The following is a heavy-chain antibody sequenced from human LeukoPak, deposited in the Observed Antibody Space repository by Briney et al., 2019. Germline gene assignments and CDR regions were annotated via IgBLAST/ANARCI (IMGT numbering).Heavy chain of an antibody. J-gene: IGHJ2*01. D-gene: IGHD3-10*01. CDR3: ARDYYGSGLSHFDL. CDR1: GFTFSSYE. Sequence: GGSLRLSCAASGFTFSSYEMNWVRQAPGKGLEWVSYISSSGSTIYYADSVKGRFTISRDNAKNSLYLQMNSLRAEDTAVYYCARDYYGSGLSHFDLWGRGTLVTVSS. CDR2: ISSSGSTI. V-gene: IGHV3-48*03.